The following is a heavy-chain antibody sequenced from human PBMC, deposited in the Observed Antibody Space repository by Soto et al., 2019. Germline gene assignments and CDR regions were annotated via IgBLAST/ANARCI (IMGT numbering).Heavy chain of an antibody. CDR1: GDSINSYY. J-gene: IGHJ4*02. CDR3: ARVGVAGSLEYFDY. D-gene: IGHD6-19*01. V-gene: IGHV4-4*07. Sequence: SETLSLTCTVSGDSINSYYWSWIRQPAGKGLEWIGRISTSGSTKYNPSLKSRVTMPIDTSKNQFSLKLSSVAAADTAVYYCARVGVAGSLEYFDYWGQGSLVTVS. CDR2: ISTSGST.